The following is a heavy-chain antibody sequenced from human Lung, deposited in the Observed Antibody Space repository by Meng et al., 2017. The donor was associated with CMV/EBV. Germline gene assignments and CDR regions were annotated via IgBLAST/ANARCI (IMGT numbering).Heavy chain of an antibody. J-gene: IGHJ4*02. V-gene: IGHV3-21*04. CDR1: GFTFNSYS. Sequence: GGSLRLSCAASGFTFNSYSMNWVCQAPGKGLEWISSITTDSRYIYYAASVKGRFTISRDNTKDSLYLQMDGLGADDTAVYFCARHRYFFDTWGQGTPVTVSS. CDR2: ITTDSRYI. CDR3: ARHRYFFDT. D-gene: IGHD3-9*01.